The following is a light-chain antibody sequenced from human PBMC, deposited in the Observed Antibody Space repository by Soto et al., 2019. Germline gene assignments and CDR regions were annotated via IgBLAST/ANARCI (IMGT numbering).Light chain of an antibody. CDR1: QSVSSY. CDR2: GAS. Sequence: DIVSTQSPGTLSLSPGERATLSCRASQSVSSYLAWYQQKPGQAPRLLIYGASTRATGIPDRFTGSGSGTDFTLSVSRLEPEDFAVYFCQQYGSSPATFGQGTKVDIK. CDR3: QQYGSSPAT. V-gene: IGKV3-20*01. J-gene: IGKJ1*01.